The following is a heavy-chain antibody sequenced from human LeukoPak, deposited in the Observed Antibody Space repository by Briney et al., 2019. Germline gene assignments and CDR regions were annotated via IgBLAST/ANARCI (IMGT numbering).Heavy chain of an antibody. CDR2: INEDGSEK. V-gene: IGHV3-7*01. CDR1: GIRFSALW. CDR3: ARDSDAYDY. J-gene: IGHJ4*02. Sequence: GGSLRLSCVASGIRFSALWMNWVRQAPGKGLELVASINEDGSEKYYVGSVKGRFTISRDNPKKSLYLQLNSLRVDDTAVYFCARDSDAYDYWGQGTLVTVSS. D-gene: IGHD2-2*01.